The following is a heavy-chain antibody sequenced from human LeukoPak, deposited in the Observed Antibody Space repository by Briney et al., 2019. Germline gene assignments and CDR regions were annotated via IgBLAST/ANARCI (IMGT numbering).Heavy chain of an antibody. CDR1: GGSISSYY. D-gene: IGHD5-18*01. J-gene: IGHJ4*02. V-gene: IGHV4-39*01. CDR2: IYYSGST. Sequence: SETLSLTCTVSGGSISSYYWGWIRQPPGKGLEWIGSIYYSGSTYYNPSLKSRVTISADTSKNQFSLKLSSVTAADTAVYYCARLGGYSYGYPTHWGQGTLVTVSS. CDR3: ARLGGYSYGYPTH.